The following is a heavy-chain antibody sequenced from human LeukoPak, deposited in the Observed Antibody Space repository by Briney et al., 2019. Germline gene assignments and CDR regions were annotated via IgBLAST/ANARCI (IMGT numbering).Heavy chain of an antibody. J-gene: IGHJ4*02. CDR3: ARDPRVGATKIFDY. CDR1: GGTFSSYA. Sequence: ASVKVSCKASGGTFSSYAISWVRQAPGQGLEWMGGIIPIFGTANYAQKFQGRVTITADESTSTAYMELSSLRSEDTAVYYCARDPRVGATKIFDYWGQGTLVTVSS. D-gene: IGHD1-26*01. CDR2: IIPIFGTA. V-gene: IGHV1-69*01.